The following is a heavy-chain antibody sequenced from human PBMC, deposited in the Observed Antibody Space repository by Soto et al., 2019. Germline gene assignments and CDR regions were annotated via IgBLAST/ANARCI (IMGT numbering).Heavy chain of an antibody. CDR1: GDTFDTYT. CDR2: IIPMFRTT. J-gene: IGHJ3*01. CDR3: AGGDGGADAFDL. D-gene: IGHD3-16*01. Sequence: QVQLVQSGTEVRKPGSSVNVSCQASGDTFDTYTFSWVRQAPGQGLQWMGEIIPMFRTTKYAPRFQGRLTLTADDSTRIVYMQLNSLTXEDTXXXYCAGGDGGADAFDLWGQGTMIAVSS. V-gene: IGHV1-69*12.